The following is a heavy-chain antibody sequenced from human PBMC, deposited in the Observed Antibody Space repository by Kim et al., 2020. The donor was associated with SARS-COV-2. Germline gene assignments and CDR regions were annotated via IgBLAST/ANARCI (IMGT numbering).Heavy chain of an antibody. CDR1: GYTFTNYA. Sequence: ASVKVSCKASGYTFTNYAISWVRQAPGQGLEWMGWISAYNGNTNFAQRFKGRVAMTTDTSTGTAYMELRSLRSDDTAVYYCASGMDYGDVAFDYWGQGTLVTVSS. CDR2: ISAYNGNT. V-gene: IGHV1-18*01. CDR3: ASGMDYGDVAFDY. J-gene: IGHJ4*02. D-gene: IGHD4-17*01.